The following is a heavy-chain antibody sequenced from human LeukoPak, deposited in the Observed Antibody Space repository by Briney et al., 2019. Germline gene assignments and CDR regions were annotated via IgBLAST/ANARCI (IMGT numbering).Heavy chain of an antibody. D-gene: IGHD6-13*01. J-gene: IGHJ6*03. CDR3: AKAKGGYSSSWYPFSYYYYYYMDV. V-gene: IGHV3-21*06. CDR1: GFTFSTYS. CDR2: ISSTSAYI. Sequence: GGSLRLSCAASGFTFSTYSMNWVRQAPGKGLEWVSTISSTSAYIYYADSVKGRFTISRDNAKNSLYLQMNSLRVEDTAVYYCAKAKGGYSSSWYPFSYYYYYYMDVWGKGTTVTISS.